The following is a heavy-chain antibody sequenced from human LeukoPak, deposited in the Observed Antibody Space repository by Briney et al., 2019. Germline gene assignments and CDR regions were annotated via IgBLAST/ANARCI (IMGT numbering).Heavy chain of an antibody. Sequence: GGSLRLSCAASGFTFSSYAMSWVRQAPGKGLEWVSTTGDNGDSTYYADSVKGRFTISRDNSKNTLYLQMNSLRAQDTAVYYCAKYDYGGNPNEYYFDYWGQGTLVTVSS. CDR3: AKYDYGGNPNEYYFDY. CDR2: TGDNGDST. D-gene: IGHD4-23*01. V-gene: IGHV3-23*01. J-gene: IGHJ4*02. CDR1: GFTFSSYA.